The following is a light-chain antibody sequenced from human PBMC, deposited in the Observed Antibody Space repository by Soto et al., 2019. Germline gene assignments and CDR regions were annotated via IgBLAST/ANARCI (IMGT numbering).Light chain of an antibody. Sequence: QSVLAQPPSASGSPGQSVTISCTGTSSDVGGYNYVSWYQQHPGKVPKLMIYEVNKRPSGVPDRFSGSKSGNTASLTVSGLQAEDEADYYCSSYAGSYVFGTGTKVTVL. V-gene: IGLV2-8*01. J-gene: IGLJ1*01. CDR3: SSYAGSYV. CDR2: EVN. CDR1: SSDVGGYNY.